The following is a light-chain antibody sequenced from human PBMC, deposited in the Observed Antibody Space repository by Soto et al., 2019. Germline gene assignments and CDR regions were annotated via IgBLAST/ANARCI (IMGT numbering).Light chain of an antibody. V-gene: IGKV3-20*01. Sequence: EIVMTQSPGTLSLSPGERATLSCRASQSISTNHLAWYQQKPGQAPRLLIYDASRRATGIPDRFSGSGSGTDFTLTISRLEPEDFAVYYCQHCGSSPITFGQGNDWRL. CDR2: DAS. CDR1: QSISTNH. J-gene: IGKJ5*01. CDR3: QHCGSSPIT.